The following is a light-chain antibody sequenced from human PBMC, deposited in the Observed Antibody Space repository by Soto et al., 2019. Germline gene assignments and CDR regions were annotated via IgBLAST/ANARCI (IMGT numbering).Light chain of an antibody. CDR3: QQYNNWPPGET. Sequence: EIVMTQSPATLSVSPGERATLSCRASQSVSSNLAWYQQKPGQAPRLLIYGASTRATGIPARFSGSGSGTEFTLTISSLQSEDFAVYYCQQYNNWPPGETFAQGPKLDLK. V-gene: IGKV3-15*01. CDR2: GAS. CDR1: QSVSSN. J-gene: IGKJ1*01.